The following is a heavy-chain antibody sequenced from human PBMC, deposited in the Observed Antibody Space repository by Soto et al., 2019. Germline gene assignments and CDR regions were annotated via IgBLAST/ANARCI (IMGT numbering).Heavy chain of an antibody. CDR1: VGTLTCYA. V-gene: IGHV1-69*01. CDR3: ATDVGFQKNMFVFEI. J-gene: IGHJ4*02. Sequence: SVXVSLKSCVGTLTCYAFIWLLEAAGQGLECIGWIIPMFRSSNFAQKFQDRLTIFADASAGTAYMELSSLRSDDTAIYYCATDVGFQKNMFVFEIWGPGTLVTVYS. D-gene: IGHD3-10*02. CDR2: IIPMFRSS.